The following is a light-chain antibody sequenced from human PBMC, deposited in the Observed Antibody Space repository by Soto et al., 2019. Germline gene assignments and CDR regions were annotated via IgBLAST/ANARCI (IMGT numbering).Light chain of an antibody. CDR3: QAWDSSAGFSVV. CDR1: KLGDKY. Sequence: SYELTQPPSVSVSPGQTASITCSGDKLGDKYACWYQQKPGQSPVLVIYQDSKRPSGIPERFSGSNSGNTATLTISGTQAMDEADYYCQAWDSSAGFSVVFGGGTQLTVL. V-gene: IGLV3-1*01. CDR2: QDS. J-gene: IGLJ2*01.